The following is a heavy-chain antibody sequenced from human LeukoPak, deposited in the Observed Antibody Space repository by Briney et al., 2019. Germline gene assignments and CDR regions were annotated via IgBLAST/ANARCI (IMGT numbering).Heavy chain of an antibody. D-gene: IGHD1-14*01. J-gene: IGHJ4*02. V-gene: IGHV5-51*01. Sequence: GESLKISCKASGYYFDYYWIGWVRQMPGKGLEWMGIVYPVDSEIKYSPTFRGHVTLSVDKSLTTAYLQWTSLKASDTGVYYCARHLNTLNTGSFDSWGQGTLVTVSS. CDR2: VYPVDSEI. CDR1: GYYFDYYW. CDR3: ARHLNTLNTGSFDS.